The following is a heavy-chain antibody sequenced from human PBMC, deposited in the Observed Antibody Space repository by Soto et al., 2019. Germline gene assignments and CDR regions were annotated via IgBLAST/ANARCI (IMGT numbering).Heavy chain of an antibody. J-gene: IGHJ4*02. CDR1: GGTFSSYA. CDR3: ARDPYYYDSSLIHY. CDR2: IIPIFGTA. V-gene: IGHV1-69*06. D-gene: IGHD3-22*01. Sequence: GASVKVSCKASGGTFSSYAISWVRQAPGQGLEWMGGIIPIFGTANYAQKFRGRVTITADKSTSTAYMELSSLRSEDTAVYYCARDPYYYDSSLIHYWGQGTLVTVSS.